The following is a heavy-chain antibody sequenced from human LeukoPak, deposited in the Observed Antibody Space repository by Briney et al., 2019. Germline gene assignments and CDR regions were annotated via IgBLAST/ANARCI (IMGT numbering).Heavy chain of an antibody. CDR2: ISSDSHDT. D-gene: IGHD2/OR15-2a*01. CDR3: ATKNPGDN. Sequence: TGGSLRLSCVVSGLTLSIYNMNWVRQAPGRGLEWVSFISSDSHDTHYAGSVKGRFTVPRDNAKNSLYLQMNSLRVEDTGIYYCATKNPGDNWGHGTLVTVSA. CDR1: GLTLSIYN. V-gene: IGHV3-48*01. J-gene: IGHJ4*01.